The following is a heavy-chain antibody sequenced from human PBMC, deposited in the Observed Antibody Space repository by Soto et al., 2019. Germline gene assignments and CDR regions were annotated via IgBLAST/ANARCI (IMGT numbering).Heavy chain of an antibody. CDR1: RDTFTSYY. CDR3: ARSSGGNFGIIIEGTNWFAP. D-gene: IGHD1-26*01. J-gene: IGHJ5*02. Sequence: ASVKVSCKAPRDTFTSYYINWVRQAPGQGLEWMGVINPHGSSAAYAQKFKGRVTLTRDTSASTVYMEVSSLTSEDTAMYYCARSSGGNFGIIIEGTNWFAPWGQGTLVTVSS. CDR2: INPHGSSA. V-gene: IGHV1-46*01.